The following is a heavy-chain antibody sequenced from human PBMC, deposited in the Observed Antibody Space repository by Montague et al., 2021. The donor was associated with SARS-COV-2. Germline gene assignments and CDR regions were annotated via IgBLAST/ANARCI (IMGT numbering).Heavy chain of an antibody. CDR2: INHSGST. CDR1: GGSFSGYY. V-gene: IGHV4-34*01. J-gene: IGHJ4*02. Sequence: SETLSLTCAVYGGSFSGYYWSWIRQPPGKGLEWIGEINHSGSTKYNPSLKSRVTISVDTSKNQFSLKLSSVTAADTAVYYCARGTKRVLTYDYDSSGYASEYWGQGTLVTVSS. CDR3: ARGTKRVLTYDYDSSGYASEY. D-gene: IGHD3-22*01.